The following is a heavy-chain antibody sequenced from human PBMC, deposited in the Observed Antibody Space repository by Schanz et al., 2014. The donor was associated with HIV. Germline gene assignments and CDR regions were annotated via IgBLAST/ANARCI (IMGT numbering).Heavy chain of an antibody. V-gene: IGHV3-11*04. J-gene: IGHJ4*02. CDR3: AKEEQQLGGVGGYHFDY. CDR2: INWSGTTV. D-gene: IGHD6-13*01. Sequence: QEQLVESGGGLVKPGGFLRLSCVASGFTFKDYAMNWIRQAPGKGLEWVAYINWSGTTVYYADSVKGRFTISRDNAKNSLYLQMNSLRAEDTAVYYCAKEEQQLGGVGGYHFDYWGQGTLVTVSS. CDR1: GFTFKDYA.